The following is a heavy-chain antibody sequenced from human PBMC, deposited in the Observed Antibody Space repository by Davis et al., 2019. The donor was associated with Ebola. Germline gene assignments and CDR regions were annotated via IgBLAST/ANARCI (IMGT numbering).Heavy chain of an antibody. J-gene: IGHJ5*02. D-gene: IGHD2-2*01. CDR2: ISSDGAT. CDR3: ARLTSP. V-gene: IGHV4-39*01. Sequence: SETLSLTCTVSGASISSSPYFWGWVRQPPGKGLEWIGSISSDGATYNNPSLQSQFTMSFDTSKNQFSLTVTSVTAADTAMYYCARLTSPWGQGILVTVSS. CDR1: GASISSSPYF.